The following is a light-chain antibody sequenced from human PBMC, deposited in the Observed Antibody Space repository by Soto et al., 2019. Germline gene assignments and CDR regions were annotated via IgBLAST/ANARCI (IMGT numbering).Light chain of an antibody. CDR2: DGS. J-gene: IGKJ1*01. V-gene: IGKV1-5*01. CDR1: QSISTW. Sequence: DIPMTQSPSTLSASVGDRVTITCRASQSISTWLAWYQQKPGKAPKFLIFDGSSLQSGVPSRFSGSGSGTVFTLTISSLQPDDFATYYCQQYSSFSSFGQGTKVEI. CDR3: QQYSSFSS.